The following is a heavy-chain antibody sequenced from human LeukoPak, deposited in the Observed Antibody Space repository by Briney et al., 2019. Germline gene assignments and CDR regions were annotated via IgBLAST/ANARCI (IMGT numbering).Heavy chain of an antibody. V-gene: IGHV3-23*01. CDR2: ISGSGGST. J-gene: IGHJ6*02. CDR3: AKGLGKQWLDYYYYGMDV. Sequence: GGSPRLSCAASGFTFSSYAMSWVRQAPGKGLEWVSAISGSGGSTYYADSVKGRFTISRDNSKNTLYLQMNSLRAEDTAVYYCAKGLGKQWLDYYYYGMDVWGQGTTVTVSS. D-gene: IGHD6-19*01. CDR1: GFTFSSYA.